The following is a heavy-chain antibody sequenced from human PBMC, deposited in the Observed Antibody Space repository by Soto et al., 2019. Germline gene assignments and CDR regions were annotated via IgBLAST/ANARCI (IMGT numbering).Heavy chain of an antibody. D-gene: IGHD4-17*01. Sequence: QVPLVESGGGVVKPGRSLRLSCAASGFTFSSYGMHWVRQAPGKGLEWVAVIWYDGSNKYYADSVNGRFTISRDNSKNTLYLQMNSLIGEETAVYYCAIAGGDYVDYHYGMDVWGQGTTVTVS. J-gene: IGHJ6*02. CDR3: AIAGGDYVDYHYGMDV. V-gene: IGHV3-33*01. CDR1: GFTFSSYG. CDR2: IWYDGSNK.